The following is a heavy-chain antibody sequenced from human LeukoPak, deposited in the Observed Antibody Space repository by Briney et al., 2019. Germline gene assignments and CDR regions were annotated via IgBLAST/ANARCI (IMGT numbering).Heavy chain of an antibody. CDR2: ISGSGATT. CDR3: AKTDSQPYYFDY. V-gene: IGHV3-23*01. J-gene: IGHJ4*02. CDR1: GFTFSSCA. D-gene: IGHD2-2*01. Sequence: GGSLRLSCAASGFTFSSCAMTWVPQAPGKGLEWVSAISGSGATTYYADSVKGRFTISRDNSKNALYLQMNSLRPEDTAVYYCAKTDSQPYYFDYWGQGTLVTVSS.